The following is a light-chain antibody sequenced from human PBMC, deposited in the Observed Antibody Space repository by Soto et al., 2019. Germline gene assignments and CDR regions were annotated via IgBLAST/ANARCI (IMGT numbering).Light chain of an antibody. V-gene: IGLV2-14*03. CDR2: DVT. CDR1: SGDIGAYDH. Sequence: QSALTQPASVSGSPGQSVILSCSGTSGDIGAYDHVAWFQLHPGEVPKLLLRDVTNRPSGVSGRFSGSKSGNTAYLTISGLRPEDEADYYCSSSTHSNTVVFGGGTKLTVL. J-gene: IGLJ3*02. CDR3: SSSTHSNTVV.